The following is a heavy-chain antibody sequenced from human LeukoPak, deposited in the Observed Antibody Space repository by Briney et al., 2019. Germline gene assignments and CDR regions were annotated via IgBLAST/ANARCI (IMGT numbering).Heavy chain of an antibody. V-gene: IGHV4-39*07. Sequence: SETLSLTCTVSGGSIRSSYYYWGWIRQPPGKGLEWIGSIYDSGSTYYNPSLKSRVTISVDTSKNQFSLKLSSVTAADTAVYYCARDLLNEGNHLDYWGQGTLVTVSS. CDR2: IYDSGST. J-gene: IGHJ4*02. D-gene: IGHD4-23*01. CDR1: GGSIRSSYYY. CDR3: ARDLLNEGNHLDY.